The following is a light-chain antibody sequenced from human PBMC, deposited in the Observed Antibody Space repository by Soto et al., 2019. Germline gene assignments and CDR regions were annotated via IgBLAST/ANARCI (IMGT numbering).Light chain of an antibody. CDR2: LNSDGSH. CDR3: QTWGSGTVV. V-gene: IGLV4-69*01. J-gene: IGLJ2*01. Sequence: QSVLTQSPSASASLGASVKLTCTLSSGHSSYAIAWHQQQPEKGPRYLMKLNSDGSHSKGDGIPDRFSGPSSGAERYLTISSLQSEDEADYYCQTWGSGTVVFGGGTQLTVL. CDR1: SGHSSYA.